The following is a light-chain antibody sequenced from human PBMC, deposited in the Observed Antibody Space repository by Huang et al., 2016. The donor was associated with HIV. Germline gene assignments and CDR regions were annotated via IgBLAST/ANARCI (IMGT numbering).Light chain of an antibody. CDR3: QQRSNWPRT. V-gene: IGKV3-11*01. J-gene: IGKJ1*01. CDR2: DAS. Sequence: EIVLTQSPATLSLSPGERATLSCRASQRVSSYLAWYQQKPGQAPRLLIYDASNRATGIPARFSGSGSGTDDTLTISSLEPEDFAVYYCQQRSNWPRTFGQGTKVEIK. CDR1: QRVSSY.